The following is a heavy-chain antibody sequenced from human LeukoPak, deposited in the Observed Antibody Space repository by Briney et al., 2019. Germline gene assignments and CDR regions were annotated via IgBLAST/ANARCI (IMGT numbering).Heavy chain of an antibody. J-gene: IGHJ5*02. CDR3: ARDEYNWFDP. CDR1: GGSISSYY. V-gene: IGHV4-59*01. CDR2: IYYSGST. Sequence: LETLSLTCTVSGGSISSYYWSWIRQPPGKGLEWIGYIYYSGSTNYNPSLKSRVTISVDTSKNQFSLKLSSVTAADTAVYYCARDEYNWFDPWGQGTLVTVSS.